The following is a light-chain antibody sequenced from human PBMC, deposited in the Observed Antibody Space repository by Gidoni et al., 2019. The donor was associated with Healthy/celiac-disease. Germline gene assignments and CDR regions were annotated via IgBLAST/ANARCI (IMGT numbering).Light chain of an antibody. CDR3: SSYTSSSTLYV. CDR2: EVS. V-gene: IGLV2-14*01. Sequence: SDVGGYNYVSWYQQHPGKAPKLMIYEVSNRPSGVSNRFSGSKSGNTASLTISGLQAEDEADYYCSSYTSSSTLYVFGTGTKVTVL. CDR1: SDVGGYNY. J-gene: IGLJ1*01.